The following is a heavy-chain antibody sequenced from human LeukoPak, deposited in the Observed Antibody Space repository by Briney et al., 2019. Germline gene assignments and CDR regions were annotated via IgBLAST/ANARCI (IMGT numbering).Heavy chain of an antibody. CDR2: IYYSGST. V-gene: IGHV4-59*08. CDR3: AREYSSSSGRRAFDI. D-gene: IGHD6-6*01. CDR1: GGSISGYY. Sequence: SETLSLTCTVSGGSISGYYWSWIRRPPGKGLEWIGHIYYSGSTNYNTSLKSRLTISIDTSENQFSLKLSSVTAADTAVYYCAREYSSSSGRRAFDIWGQGTMVTVSS. J-gene: IGHJ3*02.